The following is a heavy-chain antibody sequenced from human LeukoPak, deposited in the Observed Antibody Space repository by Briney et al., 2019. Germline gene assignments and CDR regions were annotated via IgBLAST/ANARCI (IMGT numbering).Heavy chain of an antibody. V-gene: IGHV4-59*11. Sequence: SETLSLTCSVSGGSISGHYWNWLRQPPGKGLEWIGYIHSSGSTDYNPSLQGRVTISIDTSKNQFSLKVNSVTAADTAVYYCVRDSRYGSGWFEDGLDFWGQGTTVTVSS. CDR3: VRDSRYGSGWFEDGLDF. CDR2: IHSSGST. J-gene: IGHJ6*02. D-gene: IGHD6-13*01. CDR1: GGSISGHY.